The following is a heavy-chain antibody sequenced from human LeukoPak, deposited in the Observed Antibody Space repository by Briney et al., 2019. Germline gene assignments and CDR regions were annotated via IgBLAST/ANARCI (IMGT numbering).Heavy chain of an antibody. V-gene: IGHV3-23*01. Sequence: GGSLRLSCAASGFTFSSYAMSWVRQAPGRGLEWVSVISSSGDTTYYADSVKGRFTISRDNSKNTLYLQMNSLRAEDTAVYYCAKRVGATGFDYWGQGTLVTVSS. CDR3: AKRVGATGFDY. J-gene: IGHJ4*02. D-gene: IGHD1-26*01. CDR2: ISSSGDTT. CDR1: GFTFSSYA.